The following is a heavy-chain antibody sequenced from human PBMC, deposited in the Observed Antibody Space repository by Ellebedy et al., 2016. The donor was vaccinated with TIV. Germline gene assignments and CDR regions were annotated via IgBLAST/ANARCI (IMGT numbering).Heavy chain of an antibody. CDR1: GFSLSTCA. CDR3: AKNYPTGTPHYRTGVDV. Sequence: GESLKISCVASGFSLSTCAMTWVRQAPGKGLEWVSSITESSGYTYNADSVKGRFTISKDSSKNTLYLHLTSLRVEDTAVYYCAKNYPTGTPHYRTGVDVWGHGTTVIVSS. V-gene: IGHV3-23*01. D-gene: IGHD4-17*01. CDR2: ITESSGYT. J-gene: IGHJ6*02.